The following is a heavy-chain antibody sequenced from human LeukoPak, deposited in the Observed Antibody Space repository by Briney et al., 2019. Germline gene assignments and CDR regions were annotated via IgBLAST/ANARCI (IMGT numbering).Heavy chain of an antibody. CDR2: ISGSGGST. Sequence: PGGSLRLSCAASGFTFSSYSMNWVRQAPGKGLELVSAISGSGGSTYYADSVKGRFTISRDNSKNTLYLQMNSLRAEDTAVYYCAKDRVAPGYFDYWGQGTLVTVSS. J-gene: IGHJ4*02. D-gene: IGHD2-15*01. CDR1: GFTFSSYS. V-gene: IGHV3-23*01. CDR3: AKDRVAPGYFDY.